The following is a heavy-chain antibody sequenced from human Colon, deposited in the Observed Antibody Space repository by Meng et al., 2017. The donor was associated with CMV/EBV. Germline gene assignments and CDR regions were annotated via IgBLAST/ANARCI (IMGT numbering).Heavy chain of an antibody. V-gene: IGHV3-74*01. CDR3: AAGRGGTYPDQ. J-gene: IGHJ5*02. CDR1: GFITRSHW. Sequence: GGSLRLSCVDSGFITRSHWIHWVRQGPGKGRVWVSRIRGIGYDPSYADSVKGRFTVSRDNTKNIVYLQMNGLRPEDTAVYYCAAGRGGTYPDQWGQGTLVTVSS. D-gene: IGHD1-26*01. CDR2: IRGIGYDP.